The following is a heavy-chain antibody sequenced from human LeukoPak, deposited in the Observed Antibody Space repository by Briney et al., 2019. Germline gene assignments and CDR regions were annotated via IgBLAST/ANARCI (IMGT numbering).Heavy chain of an antibody. CDR3: ARDDVVGATKADY. D-gene: IGHD1-26*01. J-gene: IGHJ4*02. Sequence: PGGSLRLSCAASGFTFTSYGMHWVRQAPGKGLEWVALITYDGYYKYYSDSVKGRFTISSDTSKNSLYLQMNSLRAEDTAVYYCARDDVVGATKADYWGQGTLVTVSS. V-gene: IGHV3-30*03. CDR2: ITYDGYYK. CDR1: GFTFTSYG.